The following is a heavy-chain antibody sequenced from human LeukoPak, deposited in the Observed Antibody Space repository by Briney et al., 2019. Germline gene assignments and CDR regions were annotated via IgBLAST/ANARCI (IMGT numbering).Heavy chain of an antibody. J-gene: IGHJ4*02. Sequence: SETLSLTCTVSGGSISSGSYYWSWIRRPAGKGLEWIGRIYTSGSTNYNPSLKSRVTISVDTSKNQFSLKLSSVTAADTAMYYCARGRKYTNGYRVTELGSGYFDYWGQGILVTVSS. CDR3: ARGRKYTNGYRVTELGSGYFDY. V-gene: IGHV4-61*02. D-gene: IGHD5-18*01. CDR2: IYTSGST. CDR1: GGSISSGSYY.